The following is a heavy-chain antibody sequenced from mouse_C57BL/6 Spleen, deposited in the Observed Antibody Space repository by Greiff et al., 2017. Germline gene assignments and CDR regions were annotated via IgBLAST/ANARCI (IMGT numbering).Heavy chain of an antibody. V-gene: IGHV1-81*01. CDR2: IYPRSGNT. CDR3: AVGSNWAMDY. Sequence: QVQLQQSGAELARPGASVKLSCKASGYTFTSSGISWVKQRTGQGLEWIGEIYPRSGNTYYNEKFKGKATLTADKSSSTAYMELRSLTSEDSAVYFCAVGSNWAMDYWGQGTSVTVSS. D-gene: IGHD2-5*01. CDR1: GYTFTSSG. J-gene: IGHJ4*01.